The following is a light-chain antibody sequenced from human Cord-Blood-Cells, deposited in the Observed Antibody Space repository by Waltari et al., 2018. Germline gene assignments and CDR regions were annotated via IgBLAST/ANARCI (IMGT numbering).Light chain of an antibody. CDR1: SSDVGGYNY. CDR3: CSYAGRV. Sequence: QSALTQPRSVSGSPGPSVTISCTGTSSDVGGYNYVSWYQQHPGKAPKLMIYDVSKRPSGVHDRFSGSKSGNTASLTISGLQAEDEADYYCCSYAGRVFGGGTKLTVL. J-gene: IGLJ3*02. CDR2: DVS. V-gene: IGLV2-11*01.